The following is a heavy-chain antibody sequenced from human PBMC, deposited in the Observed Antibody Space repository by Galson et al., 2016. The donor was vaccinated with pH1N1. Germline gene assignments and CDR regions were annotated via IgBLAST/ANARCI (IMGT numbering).Heavy chain of an antibody. V-gene: IGHV3-30-3*01. Sequence: SLRLSCAASGFSFDTFAMHWVRQAPGKGLEWVAFISYNGHDQSYADSLKGRFIISRDNSKNTLYLQLNSLRTGDTAVFYCAREDWSYGDTYYNGMDVWGQGTTVTVSS. D-gene: IGHD4-17*01. CDR3: AREDWSYGDTYYNGMDV. CDR1: GFSFDTFA. J-gene: IGHJ6*02. CDR2: ISYNGHDQ.